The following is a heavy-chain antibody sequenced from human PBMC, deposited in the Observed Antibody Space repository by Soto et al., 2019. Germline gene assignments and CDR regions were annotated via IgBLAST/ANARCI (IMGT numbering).Heavy chain of an antibody. D-gene: IGHD3-3*01. V-gene: IGHV4-39*01. CDR2: IYDSGST. CDR1: GASISSSSYY. J-gene: IGHJ4*02. CDR3: ARLNCDGWSVYPARYFDY. Sequence: QLQLQESGPGLVKPSETLSLTCTVSGASISSSSYYWGWIRQPPGKGLEWIGSIYDSGSTYHKPSLKGRVTIAVDTSKTQCSLKLSSVTAADTAVYYCARLNCDGWSVYPARYFDYWGQGTLVTVSS.